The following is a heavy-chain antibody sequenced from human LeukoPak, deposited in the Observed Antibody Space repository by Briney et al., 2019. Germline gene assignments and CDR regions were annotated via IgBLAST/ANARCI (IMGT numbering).Heavy chain of an antibody. V-gene: IGHV1-69*05. CDR2: IIPIFGTA. Sequence: ASVKVSCKASGGTFSSYAISWVRQAPGQGLEWMGGIIPIFGTANYAQKFQGRVTITTDESTSTAYMELSSLRSEDTAVYYCARPRREYCSSTSCYFHWFDPWGQGTLVTVSS. D-gene: IGHD2-2*01. J-gene: IGHJ5*02. CDR1: GGTFSSYA. CDR3: ARPRREYCSSTSCYFHWFDP.